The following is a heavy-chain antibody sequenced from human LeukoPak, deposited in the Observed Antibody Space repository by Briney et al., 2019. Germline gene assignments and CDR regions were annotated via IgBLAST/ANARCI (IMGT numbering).Heavy chain of an antibody. CDR1: GYTFTGYY. Sequence: GASVKVSCKASGYTFTGYYMHWVRQAPGQGPEWMGWINPNSGGTNYAQKFLGRVTMNRDTSIRTAYMELTRLSSDGTAVYYFVRTIAVANTEGYYHYDMDVWGKGTTVTIS. V-gene: IGHV1-2*02. J-gene: IGHJ6*03. CDR2: INPNSGGT. D-gene: IGHD6-19*01. CDR3: VRTIAVANTEGYYHYDMDV.